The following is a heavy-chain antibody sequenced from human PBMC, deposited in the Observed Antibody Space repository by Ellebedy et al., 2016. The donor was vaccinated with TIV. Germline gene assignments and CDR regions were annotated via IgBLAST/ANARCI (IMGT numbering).Heavy chain of an antibody. CDR2: ISGGGIST. J-gene: IGHJ4*02. CDR3: AKDYFYDSSGGYFDY. V-gene: IGHV3-23*01. D-gene: IGHD3-22*01. CDR1: GFTFSSYA. Sequence: GESLKISCAASGFTFSSYAMSWVRQAPGKGLEWVSAISGGGISTYYADSVKGRFTISRDNSKHTLHLQMNSLRAEDTAVYYCAKDYFYDSSGGYFDYWGQGTLVTVSS.